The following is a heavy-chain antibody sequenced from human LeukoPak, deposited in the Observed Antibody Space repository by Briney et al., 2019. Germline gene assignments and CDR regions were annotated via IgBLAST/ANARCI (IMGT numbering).Heavy chain of an antibody. V-gene: IGHV3-21*01. Sequence: PGGSLRLSCAASGFTFSSYSMNWVRQAPGKGLEWVSSISSSSSYIYYADSVKGRFTISRDNAKNSLYLQMNSLRAEDTAAYYCARRHYYDSSGYYCVDYWGQGTLVTVSS. CDR1: GFTFSSYS. D-gene: IGHD3-22*01. J-gene: IGHJ4*02. CDR2: ISSSSSYI. CDR3: ARRHYYDSSGYYCVDY.